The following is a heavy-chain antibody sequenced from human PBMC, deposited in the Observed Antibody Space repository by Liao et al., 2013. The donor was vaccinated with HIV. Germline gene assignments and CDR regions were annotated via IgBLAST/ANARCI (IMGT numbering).Heavy chain of an antibody. J-gene: IGHJ3*01. CDR3: ARGSKRRRAFDF. V-gene: IGHV4-34*01. CDR2: INQSGDT. Sequence: QVQLQEWGPGLVKPSETLSLTCAVYGASFSHYYWNWIRQSPGKGLEWIGEINQSGDTNNNPSLKSRVTVSADTSRNQISLTLISVTAADTAVYYCARGSKRRRAFDFWGPGTLVTVSS. CDR1: GASFSHYY.